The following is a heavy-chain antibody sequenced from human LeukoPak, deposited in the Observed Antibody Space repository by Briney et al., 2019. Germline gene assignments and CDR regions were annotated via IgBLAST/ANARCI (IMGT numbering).Heavy chain of an antibody. CDR3: ARDPELGYCSGGSCYSAVEFDY. D-gene: IGHD2-15*01. V-gene: IGHV1-69*04. J-gene: IGHJ4*02. CDR1: GGTVSSYA. CDR2: IIPILGIA. Sequence: SVKVSCKASGGTVSSYAISWVRQAPGQGLEWMGRIIPILGIANYAQKFQGRVTITADESTSTAYMELSSLRPEDTAVYYCARDPELGYCSGGSCYSAVEFDYWGQGTLVTVSS.